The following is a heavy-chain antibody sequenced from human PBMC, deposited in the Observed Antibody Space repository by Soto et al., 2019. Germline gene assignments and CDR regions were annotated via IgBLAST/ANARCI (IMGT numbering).Heavy chain of an antibody. CDR3: ARQITTFGVIINALNV. Sequence: PGESLKISCNISGYSFTQYWIAWVRQMPGKGLEWVGRIDPSDSRADYSPSFQGRVTISVDRSIATTNLRWSSLEASDTAVYYCARQITTFGVIINALNVWGQGTMVTVSS. CDR2: IDPSDSRA. CDR1: GYSFTQYW. J-gene: IGHJ3*01. D-gene: IGHD3-3*01. V-gene: IGHV5-10-1*01.